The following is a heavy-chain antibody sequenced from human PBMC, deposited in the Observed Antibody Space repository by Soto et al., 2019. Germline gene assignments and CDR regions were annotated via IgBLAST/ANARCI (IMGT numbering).Heavy chain of an antibody. CDR2: IDHSGST. V-gene: IGHV4-38-2*01. Sequence: PSGTLSLTCAVSGYSISSGYYSGWIRQPPGKGLGWIGSIDHSGSTYYNPSLKSRVTISVDTAKNQLSLQMDTVTAEDTAVYYCASFSGSFAVWGQGTLVTVSS. CDR3: ASFSGSFAV. J-gene: IGHJ4*02. CDR1: GYSISSGYY. D-gene: IGHD3-10*01.